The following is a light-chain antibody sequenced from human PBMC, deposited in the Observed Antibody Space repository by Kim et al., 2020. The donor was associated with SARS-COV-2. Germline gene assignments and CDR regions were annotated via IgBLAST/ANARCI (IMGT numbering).Light chain of an antibody. CDR2: DVN. CDR1: SSDVGGFDY. CDR3: CSYAGSYTFV. Sequence: GQSVSISCTGTSSDVGGFDYVSWYQQHPGKAPKLMIYDVNYRPSGVPDRFSGSKSGNTASLTISGLQPEDEADYYCCSYAGSYTFVFGTATKVTVL. V-gene: IGLV2-11*03. J-gene: IGLJ1*01.